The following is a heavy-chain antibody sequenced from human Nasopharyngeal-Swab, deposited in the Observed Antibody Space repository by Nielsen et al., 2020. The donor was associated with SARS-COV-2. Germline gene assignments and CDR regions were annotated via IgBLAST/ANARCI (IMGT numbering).Heavy chain of an antibody. CDR2: ISGSGTST. Sequence: GGSLRLSCAASGFTFSDYYMAWIRQVTGKGLEWVSYISGSGTSTDSADAVKGRFSISRDNANNLLYLQMPSLRGEDTAVYYCAREKGYQVLLDYYYHGLDVWGHGTAVIVSS. D-gene: IGHD3-10*01. CDR1: GFTFSDYY. V-gene: IGHV3-11*01. CDR3: AREKGYQVLLDYYYHGLDV. J-gene: IGHJ6*02.